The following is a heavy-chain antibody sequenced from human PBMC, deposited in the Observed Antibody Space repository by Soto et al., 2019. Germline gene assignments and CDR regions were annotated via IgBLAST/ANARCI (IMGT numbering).Heavy chain of an antibody. CDR2: IIPIFGTA. V-gene: IGHV1-69*13. CDR3: ASSTYYDFWSGYGRNDGYYMDV. D-gene: IGHD3-3*01. CDR1: GGTFSSYA. Sequence: SVKVSCKASGGTFSSYAISWVRQAPGQGLEWMGGIIPIFGTANYAQKFQGRVTMTADASTSTAYMELNSLRAEDTAVYYCASSTYYDFWSGYGRNDGYYMDVWGKGTTVTVSS. J-gene: IGHJ6*03.